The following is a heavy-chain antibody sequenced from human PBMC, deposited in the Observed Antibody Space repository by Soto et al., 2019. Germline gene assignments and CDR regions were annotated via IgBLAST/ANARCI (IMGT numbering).Heavy chain of an antibody. CDR3: AKLYQGKRPPDY. J-gene: IGHJ4*02. D-gene: IGHD2-2*01. CDR1: GGSISSYY. Sequence: SETLSLTCTVSGGSISSYYWSWIRQAPGKGLEWIGYIYYSGSTNYNPSLKSRVTISVDTSKNQFSLKLSSVTAADAAVYYCAKLYQGKRPPDYWGQGTRVTVSS. V-gene: IGHV4-59*08. CDR2: IYYSGST.